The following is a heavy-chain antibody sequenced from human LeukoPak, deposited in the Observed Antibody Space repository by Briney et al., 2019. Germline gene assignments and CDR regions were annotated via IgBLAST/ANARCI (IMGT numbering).Heavy chain of an antibody. J-gene: IGHJ4*02. Sequence: GGSLRLSCAASGFTFSSYSMNWVRQAPGKGLEWVSVIHTGGTTHYADSVKGRSTISKDNSNNTVYLQMNSVRVEDTAVYYCARVWFGYFFQWGQGALVTVSS. CDR3: ARVWFGYFFQ. D-gene: IGHD3-10*01. CDR1: GFTFSSYS. V-gene: IGHV3-53*01. CDR2: IHTGGTT.